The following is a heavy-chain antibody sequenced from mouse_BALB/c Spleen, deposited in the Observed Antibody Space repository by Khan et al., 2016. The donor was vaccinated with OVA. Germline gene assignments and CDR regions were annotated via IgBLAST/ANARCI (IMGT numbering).Heavy chain of an antibody. J-gene: IGHJ2*01. Sequence: EVKLLESGPGLVKPSQSLSLTCTVTGYSITSGYGWNWIRQFPGNKLEWMGYISYSGSTNYNPSLKSRISIPRDTSKNQFFLQLNSVTTEDTATYYCARTAGIKYWGQGTTLTVSS. CDR2: ISYSGST. CDR3: ARTAGIKY. CDR1: GYSITSGYG. D-gene: IGHD1-2*01. V-gene: IGHV3-2*02.